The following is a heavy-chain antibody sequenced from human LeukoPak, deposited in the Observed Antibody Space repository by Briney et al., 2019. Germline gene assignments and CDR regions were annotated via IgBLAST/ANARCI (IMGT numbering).Heavy chain of an antibody. Sequence: SETLSLTCTVSGGSISSCYWSWIRQPAGKGLEWIGRIYTSGSTNYNPSLKSRVTMSVDTSKNQFSLKLSSVTAADTAVYYCARDLASSSSHYYYYYMDVWGKGTTVTVSS. D-gene: IGHD6-6*01. CDR3: ARDLASSSSHYYYYYMDV. CDR2: IYTSGST. CDR1: GGSISSCY. J-gene: IGHJ6*03. V-gene: IGHV4-4*07.